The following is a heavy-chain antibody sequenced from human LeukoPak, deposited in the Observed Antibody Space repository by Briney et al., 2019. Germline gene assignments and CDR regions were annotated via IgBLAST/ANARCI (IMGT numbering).Heavy chain of an antibody. J-gene: IGHJ4*02. CDR2: ISSSSSYI. CDR3: ARDYYDSSNMVPCYY. V-gene: IGHV3-21*01. Sequence: PGGSLRLSCAASGFTFSSYSMNWVRQAPGKGLEWVSSISSSSSYIYYADSVKGRFTISRDYAKNSLYLQMNSLRAEDTAVYYCARDYYDSSNMVPCYYWGQGTLVTVSS. D-gene: IGHD3-22*01. CDR1: GFTFSSYS.